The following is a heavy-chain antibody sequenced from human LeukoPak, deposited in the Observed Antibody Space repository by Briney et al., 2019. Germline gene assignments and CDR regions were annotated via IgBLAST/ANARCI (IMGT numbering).Heavy chain of an antibody. J-gene: IGHJ4*02. Sequence: GGSLRLSCAASGFTFRSYTMNWVRHTPGKELEWVSSISSSTTYIHYRDSVKGRFTISRDNANNSLYLEMHSLRDEDTAVYYCARGLDNYGSGSSDWGQGTLVTVSS. CDR3: ARGLDNYGSGSSD. V-gene: IGHV3-21*01. CDR2: ISSSTTYI. CDR1: GFTFRSYT. D-gene: IGHD3-10*01.